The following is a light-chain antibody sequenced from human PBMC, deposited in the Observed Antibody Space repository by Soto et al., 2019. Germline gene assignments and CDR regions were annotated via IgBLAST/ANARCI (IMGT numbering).Light chain of an antibody. CDR2: NTN. CDR3: VLYMGSGIAWV. Sequence: QTVVTQEPSFSVSPGGTVTLTCGLSSGSVSTSYYPTGYQQTPGQAPRTLIYNTNTRSSGVPDRFSGSILGNKAALTITGAQADDESDYYCVLYMGSGIAWVFGGGTKLTVL. J-gene: IGLJ3*02. CDR1: SGSVSTSYY. V-gene: IGLV8-61*01.